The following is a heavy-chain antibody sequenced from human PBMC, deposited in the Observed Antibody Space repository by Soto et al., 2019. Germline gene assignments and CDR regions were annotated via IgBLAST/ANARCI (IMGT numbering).Heavy chain of an antibody. CDR3: ATAPNASNWHY. J-gene: IGHJ4*02. Sequence: ASVKVSCKSSGYTFSTYGIRWVRQAPGQGLEWMGWISAYNGATNYAQKFQDRLTMTTDTSTSTAYMESRSLRSDDTAVYFCATAPNASNWHYWGQGSLVTVSS. CDR1: GYTFSTYG. D-gene: IGHD1-1*01. V-gene: IGHV1-18*01. CDR2: ISAYNGAT.